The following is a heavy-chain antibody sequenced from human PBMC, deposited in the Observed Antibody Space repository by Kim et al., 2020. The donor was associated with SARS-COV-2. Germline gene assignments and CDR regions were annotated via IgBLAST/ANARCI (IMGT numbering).Heavy chain of an antibody. Sequence: SETLSLTCAVYGGSFSGYYWSWIRQPPGKGLEWIGEINHSGSTNYNPSLKSRVTISVDTSKNQFSLKLSAVTAADTAVYYCARGIAGVVVSRGFDYWGHGTLVTVSS. D-gene: IGHD2-15*01. V-gene: IGHV4-34*01. CDR2: INHSGST. J-gene: IGHJ4*01. CDR1: GGSFSGYY. CDR3: ARGIAGVVVSRGFDY.